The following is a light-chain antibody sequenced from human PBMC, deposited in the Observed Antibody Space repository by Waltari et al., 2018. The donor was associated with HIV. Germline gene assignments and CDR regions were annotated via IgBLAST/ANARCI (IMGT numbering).Light chain of an antibody. J-gene: IGLJ2*01. CDR1: GSDVGAYNY. CDR3: SSYAVSNSLV. Sequence: QSALTQPPSASGSPGQSVTISCTGAGSDVGAYNYVSWYQQHPGKAPKLMIYEVTKRPSGVPVRFFGSKSGNTASLTVSGLQAEDEADYYCSSYAVSNSLVFGGGTKLTVL. V-gene: IGLV2-8*01. CDR2: EVT.